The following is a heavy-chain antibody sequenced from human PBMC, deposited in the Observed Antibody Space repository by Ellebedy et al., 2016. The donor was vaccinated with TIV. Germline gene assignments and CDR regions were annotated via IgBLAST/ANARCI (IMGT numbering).Heavy chain of an antibody. CDR2: IKQDGSER. CDR3: VAGIGWLFDY. V-gene: IGHV3-7*01. J-gene: IGHJ4*02. D-gene: IGHD6-19*01. Sequence: PGGSLSLSCEASGLTFTRNWMNWVRQAPGKGLEWVANIKQDGSERNYVDSVRGRFSISSDNAKKSLYLEMNSLRDDDTAVYYCVAGIGWLFDYWGQGTLVTVSS. CDR1: GLTFTRNW.